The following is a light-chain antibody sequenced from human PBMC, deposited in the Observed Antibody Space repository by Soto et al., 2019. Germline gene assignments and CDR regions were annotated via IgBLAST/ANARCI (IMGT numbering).Light chain of an antibody. J-gene: IGKJ5*01. CDR3: QQYENLPT. V-gene: IGKV1-5*01. CDR2: DAS. Sequence: DIQMTQSPSTLSASVGDRVTITCRASQSIGRFLAWYQHQPGKAPKLLIYDASTLESGVPPRFSGSGSGTDFTLAISSLQPEDSATYYCQQYENLPTFGQGTRLEIK. CDR1: QSIGRF.